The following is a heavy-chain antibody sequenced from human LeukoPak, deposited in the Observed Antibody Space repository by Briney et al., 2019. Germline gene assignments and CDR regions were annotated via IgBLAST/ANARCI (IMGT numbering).Heavy chain of an antibody. J-gene: IGHJ5*02. Sequence: PGGSLRLSCAVSGFTFSSYAMSWVRQAPGKGLVWVSSISGSGVSTYYADSVKGRFTVSRDNSKNTLYLQMNSLRAEDTAVYYCAKGEYSSGWRSWFDPWGQGTLVTVSS. CDR2: ISGSGVST. CDR1: GFTFSSYA. CDR3: AKGEYSSGWRSWFDP. V-gene: IGHV3-23*01. D-gene: IGHD6-19*01.